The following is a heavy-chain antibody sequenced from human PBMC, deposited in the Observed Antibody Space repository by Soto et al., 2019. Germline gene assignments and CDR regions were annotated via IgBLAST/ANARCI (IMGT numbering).Heavy chain of an antibody. CDR3: AGGRGGSGYYYYYYGMDV. J-gene: IGHJ6*02. V-gene: IGHV4-30-2*01. CDR1: GGTISRVGYS. CDR2: IYHSGST. Sequence: SETLSLTCAASGGTISRVGYSWVWIRPPPGKGLEWVGYIYHSGSTYYNPSLRSRVTISVDRSKNQFSLKLSSVTAADTAVYYCAGGRGGSGYYYYYYGMDVWGQGTTVTVSS. D-gene: IGHD3-22*01.